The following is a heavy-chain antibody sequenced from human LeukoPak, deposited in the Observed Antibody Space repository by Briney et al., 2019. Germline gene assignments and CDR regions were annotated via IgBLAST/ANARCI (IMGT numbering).Heavy chain of an antibody. J-gene: IGHJ4*02. CDR2: ISYDGSTA. CDR1: GFTFSTYG. D-gene: IGHD3-10*01. V-gene: IGHV3-30*03. CDR3: ATDLGTLIRGLIGY. Sequence: PGGSLRLSCAASGFTFSTYGMHWVRQAPGKGLEWMAVISYDGSTAYYADSVKGRFTISRDNSKNTLYLQMNSLRAEDTAVYYCATDLGTLIRGLIGYWGQGTLVTVSS.